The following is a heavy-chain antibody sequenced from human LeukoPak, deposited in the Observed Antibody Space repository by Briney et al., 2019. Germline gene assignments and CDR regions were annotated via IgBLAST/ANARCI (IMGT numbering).Heavy chain of an antibody. J-gene: IGHJ4*02. Sequence: GESLKISCEGSGYSFTSYWIGWVRQMPGKGLEWMGIIYPGDSDTRYSPSFQGQVTISADKSISTAYLQWSSLKASDTAMYYCALPLSRGSYDFDYWGQGTLVTVSS. CDR2: IYPGDSDT. D-gene: IGHD1-26*01. CDR1: GYSFTSYW. V-gene: IGHV5-51*01. CDR3: ALPLSRGSYDFDY.